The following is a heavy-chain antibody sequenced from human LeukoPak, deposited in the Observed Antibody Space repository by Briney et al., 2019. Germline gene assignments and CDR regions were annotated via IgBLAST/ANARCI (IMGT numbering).Heavy chain of an antibody. CDR2: MNPNSGNT. Sequence: ASVKVSCKASGYTFTSYDINWVRQATGQGLEWMGWMNPNSGNTGYAQKFQGRVTMTRNTSISTVYMELSSLRPEDTAVYYCARTYNWNYLGAFDIWGQGTMVTVSS. CDR3: ARTYNWNYLGAFDI. J-gene: IGHJ3*02. D-gene: IGHD1-7*01. V-gene: IGHV1-8*01. CDR1: GYTFTSYD.